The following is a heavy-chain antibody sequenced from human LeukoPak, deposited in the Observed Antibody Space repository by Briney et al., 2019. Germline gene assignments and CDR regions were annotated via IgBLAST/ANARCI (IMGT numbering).Heavy chain of an antibody. V-gene: IGHV1-2*02. D-gene: IGHD2-8*01. J-gene: IGHJ6*03. CDR2: INPNSGGT. Sequence: ASVKVSCKASEYTFTAYYIHWMRQAPGQGLEWMGWINPNSGGTNYAQKFQGRVTMTRDTSISTAYMELSRLRSDDTAVYYCAASGYCTNGVCRDYYYYYMDVWGKGTTVTVSS. CDR1: EYTFTAYY. CDR3: AASGYCTNGVCRDYYYYYMDV.